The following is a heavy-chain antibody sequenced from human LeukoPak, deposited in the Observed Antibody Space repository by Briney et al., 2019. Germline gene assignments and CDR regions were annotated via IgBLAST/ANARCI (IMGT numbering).Heavy chain of an antibody. CDR3: AIIGDTYRQHRDY. CDR2: INPNSGGT. Sequence: ASVKVSCKASGYTFTGYYMHWVRQAPGQGLEWMGWINPNSGGTNYAQKFQGRVTMTRDTSISTAYMELSRLRSDDTAVYYCAIIGDTYRQHRDYWGQGTLVTVSS. V-gene: IGHV1-2*02. J-gene: IGHJ4*02. CDR1: GYTFTGYY. D-gene: IGHD5-18*01.